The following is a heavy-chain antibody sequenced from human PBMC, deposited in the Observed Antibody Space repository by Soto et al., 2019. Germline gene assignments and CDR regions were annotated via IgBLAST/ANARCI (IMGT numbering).Heavy chain of an antibody. CDR3: ARVNRHYYYYGMDV. CDR1: GGSISSYY. Sequence: PSETLSLTCTVSGGSISSYYWSWIRQPPGKGLEWIGYIYYSGSTNYNPSLKSRVTISVDTSKNQFSLKLSSVTAADTAVYYCARVNRHYYYYGMDVWGQGTTVTVSS. V-gene: IGHV4-59*01. CDR2: IYYSGST. D-gene: IGHD2-21*01. J-gene: IGHJ6*02.